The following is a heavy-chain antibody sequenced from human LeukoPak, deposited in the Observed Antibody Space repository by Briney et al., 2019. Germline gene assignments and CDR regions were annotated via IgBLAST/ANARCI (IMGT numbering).Heavy chain of an antibody. CDR2: IYYSGST. CDR1: GGSISSGGYY. CDR3: ARCYENYGDYFDY. J-gene: IGHJ4*02. Sequence: PSQTLSLTCTVSGGSISSGGYYWSWIRQHPGKGLEWIGYIYYSGSTYYNPSLKSRVTISVDTSKNQFSLKLSSVTAADTAVYYCARCYENYGDYFDYWGQGTLVTVSS. D-gene: IGHD4-17*01. V-gene: IGHV4-31*03.